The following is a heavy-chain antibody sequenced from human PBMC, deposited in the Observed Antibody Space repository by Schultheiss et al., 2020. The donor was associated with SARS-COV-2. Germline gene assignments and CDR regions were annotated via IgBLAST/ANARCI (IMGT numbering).Heavy chain of an antibody. CDR2: ISYDGSNK. Sequence: GGSLRLSCAASGFTFSSYSMNWVRQAPGKGLEWVAVISYDGSNKYYADSVKGRFTISRDNSKNTLYLQMNSLRAEDTAVYYCARDLHSIVVPAAAGYYYGMDVWGQGTTVTVSS. CDR3: ARDLHSIVVPAAAGYYYGMDV. V-gene: IGHV3-30*03. D-gene: IGHD2-2*01. J-gene: IGHJ6*02. CDR1: GFTFSSYS.